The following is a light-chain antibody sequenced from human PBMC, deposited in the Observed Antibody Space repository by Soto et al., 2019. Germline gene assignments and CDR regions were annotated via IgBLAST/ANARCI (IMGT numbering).Light chain of an antibody. CDR3: QQYGSSLWT. J-gene: IGKJ1*01. CDR1: QSVSSSY. Sequence: EIVLTQSPGTLSLSPGERATLSCRASQSVSSSYLAWYQQKPGQAPRLLIYGASTRATDIPDRFSGSGSGTDFTLTISRLEPEDFAVYYCQQYGSSLWTFGQGTKVDI. V-gene: IGKV3-20*01. CDR2: GAS.